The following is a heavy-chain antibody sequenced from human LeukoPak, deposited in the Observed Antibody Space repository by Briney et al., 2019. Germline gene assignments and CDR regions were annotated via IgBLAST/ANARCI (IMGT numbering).Heavy chain of an antibody. J-gene: IGHJ4*02. Sequence: PGGSLRLSCAASGFTFSSYWMSWVRQAPGKGLEWVANIKQDGSEKYYVDSVKGRFTISRDNAKNSLYLQMNSLRAEDTAVDYCGPQQGGIPAYWGQGTLVTVSS. CDR3: GPQQGGIPAY. V-gene: IGHV3-7*03. CDR1: GFTFSSYW. CDR2: IKQDGSEK. D-gene: IGHD3-16*01.